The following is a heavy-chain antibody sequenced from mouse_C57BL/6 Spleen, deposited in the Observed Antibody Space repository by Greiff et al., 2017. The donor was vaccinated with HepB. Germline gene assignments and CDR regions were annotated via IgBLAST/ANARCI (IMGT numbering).Heavy chain of an antibody. J-gene: IGHJ4*01. V-gene: IGHV1-26*01. CDR1: GYTFTDYY. CDR2: INPNNGGT. Sequence: EVQLQQSGPELVKPGASVKISCKASGYTFTDYYMNWVKQSHGKSLEWIGDINPNNGGTSYNQKFKGKATLTVDKSSSTAYIELRSLTSEDSAVYDCARSKTYYAMDYWGQGTSVTVSS. CDR3: ARSKTYYAMDY.